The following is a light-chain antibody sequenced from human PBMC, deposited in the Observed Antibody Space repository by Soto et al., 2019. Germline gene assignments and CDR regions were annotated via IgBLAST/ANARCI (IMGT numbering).Light chain of an antibody. CDR1: QSISSY. V-gene: IGKV1-39*01. CDR2: AAS. CDR3: QQSYSSPPT. J-gene: IGKJ1*01. Sequence: IQMNKSPSSLSASVGDRVTITCRASQSISSYLNWYQQKPGKAPKLLIFAASSLQSGVPSRFSGSRSGPDFTLTISSLQPEDFATYYCQQSYSSPPTFGQGTKVDI.